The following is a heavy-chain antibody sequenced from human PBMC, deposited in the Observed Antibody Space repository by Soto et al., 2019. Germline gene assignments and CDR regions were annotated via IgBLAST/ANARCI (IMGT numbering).Heavy chain of an antibody. CDR3: AQTFSSGWYRGGCDY. CDR2: ISGSGGST. V-gene: IGHV3-23*01. CDR1: GFTFSSYA. D-gene: IGHD6-19*01. Sequence: EVQLLESGGGLVQPGGSLRLSCAASGFTFSSYAMSWVRQAPGKGLEWVSAISGSGGSTYYADSVKGRFTISRDNSKNTLYLQMNCLRAEDPAVYTGAQTFSSGWYRGGCDYGGPGVLVSVSS. J-gene: IGHJ4*02.